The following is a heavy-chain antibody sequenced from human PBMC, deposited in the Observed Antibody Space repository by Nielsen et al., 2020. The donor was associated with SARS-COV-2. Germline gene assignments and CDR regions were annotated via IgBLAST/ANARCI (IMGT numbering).Heavy chain of an antibody. CDR3: AKESEWELFAGAFDI. CDR2: ISYDGSNK. CDR1: GFTFSSYG. D-gene: IGHD1-26*01. Sequence: GESLKISCAASGFTFSSYGMHWVRQAPGKGLEWVAVISYDGSNKYYADSVKGRFTISRDNSKNTLNLQMNSLRAEDTAVYYCAKESEWELFAGAFDIWGQGTMVTVSS. J-gene: IGHJ3*02. V-gene: IGHV3-30*18.